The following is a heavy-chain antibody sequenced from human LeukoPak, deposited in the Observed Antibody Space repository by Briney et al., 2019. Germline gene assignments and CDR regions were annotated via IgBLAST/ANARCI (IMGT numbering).Heavy chain of an antibody. D-gene: IGHD5-24*01. CDR2: ISYDGSNK. J-gene: IGHJ4*02. Sequence: GGSLRLSCAASAFTFSSYGMHWVRQAPGKGLEWVAVISYDGSNKYYADSVKGRFTISRDNSKNTLYLQMNSLRAEDTAVYYXXRGEMATDPFDYWGQGTLVTVSS. CDR3: XRGEMATDPFDY. V-gene: IGHV3-30*03. CDR1: AFTFSSYG.